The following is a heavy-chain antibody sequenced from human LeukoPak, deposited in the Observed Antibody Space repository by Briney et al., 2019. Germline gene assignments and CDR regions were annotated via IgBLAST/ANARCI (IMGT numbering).Heavy chain of an antibody. Sequence: SETLSLTCTVSGGSISSDYCRSIRQPAGKGLEWIGCIYTSGSTDFNPPLKSRATTSVDTSKNQISLELSSVTAEDTAVYYCARGTRYCSSTSCYEGDLFDYWGQGTLVTVSS. J-gene: IGHJ4*02. V-gene: IGHV4-4*07. CDR1: GGSISSDY. CDR2: IYTSGST. CDR3: ARGTRYCSSTSCYEGDLFDY. D-gene: IGHD2-2*01.